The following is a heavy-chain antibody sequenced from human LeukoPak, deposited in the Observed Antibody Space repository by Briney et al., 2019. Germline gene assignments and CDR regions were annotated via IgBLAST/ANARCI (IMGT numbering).Heavy chain of an antibody. J-gene: IGHJ4*02. Sequence: PGGSLRLSCAASGFPFSTYSMNWVRQAPGKGLEWVSFISSSSSYIYYADSVKGRFTISRENAKNSLYLQMNSLRAGDTAVYYCARGYSGYDTRTYYFDYWGQGTLVTVSS. D-gene: IGHD5-12*01. CDR3: ARGYSGYDTRTYYFDY. CDR1: GFPFSTYS. V-gene: IGHV3-21*01. CDR2: ISSSSSYI.